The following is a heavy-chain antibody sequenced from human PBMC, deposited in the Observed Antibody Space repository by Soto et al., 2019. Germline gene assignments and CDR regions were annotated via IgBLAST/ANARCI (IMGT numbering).Heavy chain of an antibody. CDR1: GGTFSSYA. CDR2: IIPIFGTA. V-gene: IGHV1-69*13. J-gene: IGHJ6*02. CDR3: ARVLAGLELRAYYYYGMDV. Sequence: GASVKVSCKASGGTFSSYAISWVRQAPGQGLEWMRGIIPIFGTANYAQKFQGRVTITADESTSTAYMELSSLRSEDTAVYYCARVLAGLELRAYYYYGMDVWGQGTTVTVSS. D-gene: IGHD1-7*01.